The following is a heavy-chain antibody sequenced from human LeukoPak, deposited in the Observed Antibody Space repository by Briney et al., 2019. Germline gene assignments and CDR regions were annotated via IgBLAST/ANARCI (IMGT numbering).Heavy chain of an antibody. CDR2: MYYSGST. D-gene: IGHD3-22*01. Sequence: PSQTLSLTCTVSGGSISSGDYYWSWIRQPPGKGLEWIAYMYYSGSTYYNPSLKGRVTMSADTSKDQLSLKLSSVTAADTAVYYCARPYYYDSRIDPWGQGILVTVSS. CDR1: GGSISSGDYY. J-gene: IGHJ5*02. CDR3: ARPYYYDSRIDP. V-gene: IGHV4-30-4*01.